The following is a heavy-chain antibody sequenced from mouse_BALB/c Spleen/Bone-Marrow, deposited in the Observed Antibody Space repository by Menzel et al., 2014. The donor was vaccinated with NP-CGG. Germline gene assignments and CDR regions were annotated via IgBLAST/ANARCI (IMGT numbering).Heavy chain of an antibody. CDR2: ISDAGSYT. CDR1: GFTFSDHY. D-gene: IGHD2-14*01. CDR3: ARDGDYRYAWFAY. V-gene: IGHV5-4*02. J-gene: IGHJ3*01. Sequence: DVHLVESGGGLVKPGGSLKLSCAASGFTFSDHYMYWVRQTPEKRLEWVATISDAGSYTYYPDSVKGRFTISRDNAKNNLYLQMISLKSEDTAMYYCARDGDYRYAWFAYWGQGTLVTVST.